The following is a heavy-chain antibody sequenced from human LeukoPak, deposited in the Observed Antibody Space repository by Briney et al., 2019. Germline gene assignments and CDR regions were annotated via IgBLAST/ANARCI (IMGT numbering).Heavy chain of an antibody. CDR3: AREAALIVGGLSYYGMDV. V-gene: IGHV1-69*04. CDR2: IIPILGIA. Sequence: SVTVSCKASGGTFSSYAISWVRQAPGQGLEWMGRIIPILGIANYAQKFQGRVTITADKSTSTAYMELSSLRSEDTAVYYCAREAALIVGGLSYYGMDVWGQGTTVTVSS. D-gene: IGHD1-26*01. J-gene: IGHJ6*02. CDR1: GGTFSSYA.